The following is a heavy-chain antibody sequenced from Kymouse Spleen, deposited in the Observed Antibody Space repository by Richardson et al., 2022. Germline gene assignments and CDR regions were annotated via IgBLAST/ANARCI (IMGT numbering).Heavy chain of an antibody. CDR3: ARGLGAGYGMDV. J-gene: IGHJ6*02. CDR2: INHSGST. V-gene: IGHV4-34*01. Sequence: QVQLQQWGAGLLKPSETLSLTCAVYGGSFSGYYWSWIRQPPGKGLEWIGEINHSGSTNYNPSLKSRVTISVDTSKNQFSLKLSSVTAADTAVYYCARGLGAGYGMDVWGQGTTVTVSS. CDR1: GGSFSGYY. D-gene: IGHD1-26*01.